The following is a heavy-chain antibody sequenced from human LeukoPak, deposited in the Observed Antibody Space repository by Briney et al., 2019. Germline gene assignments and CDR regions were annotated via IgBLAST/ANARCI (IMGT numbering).Heavy chain of an antibody. CDR1: GFSFSVYW. D-gene: IGHD4-17*01. V-gene: IGHV3-74*01. Sequence: GGSLRLSCAASGFSFSVYWMHWVRQAPGKGPVWVSRIKTDGSITDYADFVKGRFTISRDNAKNTLYLQMNSLRAEDTAVYYCARLPYYGDYIFDDYWGQGTLVTVSS. J-gene: IGHJ4*02. CDR3: ARLPYYGDYIFDDY. CDR2: IKTDGSIT.